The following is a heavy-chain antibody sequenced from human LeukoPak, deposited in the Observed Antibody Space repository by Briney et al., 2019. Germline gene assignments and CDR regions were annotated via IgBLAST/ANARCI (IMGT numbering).Heavy chain of an antibody. V-gene: IGHV1-18*01. CDR2: ISAYNGNT. CDR3: ARTDFLEWLPDY. Sequence: GASVKVSSKASGYTFTSYGISWVRQAPGQGLEWMGWISAYNGNTNYTQKIQGRVTMTTDTSTSTAYMELRSLRSDDTAVYYCARTDFLEWLPDYWGQGTLVTVSS. J-gene: IGHJ4*02. CDR1: GYTFTSYG. D-gene: IGHD3-3*01.